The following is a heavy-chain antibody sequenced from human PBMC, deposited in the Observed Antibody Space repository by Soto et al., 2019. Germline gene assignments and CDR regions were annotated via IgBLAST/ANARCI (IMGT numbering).Heavy chain of an antibody. CDR3: ASKVTFGASSDY. V-gene: IGHV3-23*01. Sequence: GGSLRLSCAASGFTFSTYAMNWVRQAPGKGLEWVSTISGSGDTTYYADSVKGRFTTSRDNSKNTLYLQMNSLRAEDTALYYCASKVTFGASSDYWGQGALVTVSS. J-gene: IGHJ4*02. CDR2: ISGSGDTT. CDR1: GFTFSTYA. D-gene: IGHD3-10*01.